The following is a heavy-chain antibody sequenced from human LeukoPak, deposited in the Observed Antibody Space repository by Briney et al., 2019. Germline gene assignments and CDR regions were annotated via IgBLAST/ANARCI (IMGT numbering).Heavy chain of an antibody. V-gene: IGHV3-21*01. J-gene: IGHJ3*02. CDR2: IDTSAAYI. Sequence: GGSLRLSCAASGFTFSTYSMNWVRQAPGKGLEWVSFIDTSAAYIYYGDSMRGRFTISRDNAKNSLYLQMNGLRAEDTAVYYCARGRSITLLRGVAMSDGFDIWGQGTMVTVSS. CDR1: GFTFSTYS. D-gene: IGHD3-10*01. CDR3: ARGRSITLLRGVAMSDGFDI.